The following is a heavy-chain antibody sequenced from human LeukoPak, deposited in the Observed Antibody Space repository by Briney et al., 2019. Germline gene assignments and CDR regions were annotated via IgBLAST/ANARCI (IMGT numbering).Heavy chain of an antibody. J-gene: IGHJ4*02. V-gene: IGHV3-11*04. Sequence: GGSLRLSCAASGFTFSDYYMSWIRQAPGKGLEWVSYISSSGSTIYYADSVKGRFTISRDNAKDTLYLQMNSLRAEDTAVYYCARLSITMVRGVPDYWGQGTLVTVSS. CDR2: ISSSGSTI. CDR3: ARLSITMVRGVPDY. CDR1: GFTFSDYY. D-gene: IGHD3-10*01.